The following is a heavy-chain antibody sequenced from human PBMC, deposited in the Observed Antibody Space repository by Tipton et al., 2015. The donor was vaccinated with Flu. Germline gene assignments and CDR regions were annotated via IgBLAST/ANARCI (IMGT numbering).Heavy chain of an antibody. CDR3: ARDRWSGSYYPDY. V-gene: IGHV4-4*07. CDR2: IYTSGST. CDR1: GGSISSYY. Sequence: GSLRLSCTVSGGSISSYYWSWIRQPAGKGLEWIGRIYTSGSTNYNPSLKSRVTMSVDTSKNQFSLKLSSVTAADTAVYYCARDRWSGSYYPDYWGQGTLVTASS. D-gene: IGHD1-26*01. J-gene: IGHJ4*02.